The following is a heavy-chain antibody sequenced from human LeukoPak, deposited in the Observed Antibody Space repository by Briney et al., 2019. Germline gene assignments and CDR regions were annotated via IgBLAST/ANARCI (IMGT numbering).Heavy chain of an antibody. CDR3: ARDWGSSSWDPEDYVFDY. V-gene: IGHV4-39*02. J-gene: IGHJ4*02. D-gene: IGHD6-13*01. CDR2: IYYSGST. CDR1: GGSISSSSYY. Sequence: PSETLSLTCTVSGGSISSSSYYWGWIRQPPGKGLEWIGSIYYSGSTYYNPSLKSRVTISVDTSKNQFSLKLSSVTAADTAVYYCARDWGSSSWDPEDYVFDYWGQGTLVTVSS.